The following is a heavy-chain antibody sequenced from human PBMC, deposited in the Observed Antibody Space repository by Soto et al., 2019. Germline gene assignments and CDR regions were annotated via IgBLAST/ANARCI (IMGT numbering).Heavy chain of an antibody. D-gene: IGHD6-19*01. CDR2: LKSQIDGGTP. V-gene: IGHV3-15*07. J-gene: IGHJ4*02. CDR3: TTRTVAE. CDR1: GFSVSSSH. Sequence: GGSLRLSCAVSGFSVSSSHMNWVRQAPGKGLEWVGRLKSQIDGGTPDYAAPVKGRFTISRDDSKNTLYLQMNSLKTEDKALYYCTTRTVAEWGQGTLVTVSS.